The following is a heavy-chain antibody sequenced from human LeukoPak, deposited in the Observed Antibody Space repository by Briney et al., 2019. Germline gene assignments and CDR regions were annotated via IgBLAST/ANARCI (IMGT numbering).Heavy chain of an antibody. J-gene: IGHJ4*02. Sequence: PSETLFLTRTVSGGSISSYYWSWIRQPPGKGLEWIGYIYTSGSTNYNPSLKSRVTISVDTSKNQFSLKLSSVTAADTAVYYCARLDFWSGYSRYYFDYWGQGTLVTVSS. CDR3: ARLDFWSGYSRYYFDY. V-gene: IGHV4-4*09. D-gene: IGHD3-3*01. CDR1: GGSISSYY. CDR2: IYTSGST.